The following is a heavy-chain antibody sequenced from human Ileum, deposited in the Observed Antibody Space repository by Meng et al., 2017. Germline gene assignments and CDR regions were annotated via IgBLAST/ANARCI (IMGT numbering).Heavy chain of an antibody. CDR1: GFTFGDYA. CDR3: STVGF. J-gene: IGHJ6*02. Sequence: GGSLRLSCTASGFTFGDYAMSWVRQAPGKGREWVGFIRSKAYGGTTEYAASVKGRFTISRDDSKSIAYLQMNSLKTEDTAVYYCSTVGFWGQGTTVTVSS. D-gene: IGHD3-10*01. CDR2: IRSKAYGGTT. V-gene: IGHV3-49*04.